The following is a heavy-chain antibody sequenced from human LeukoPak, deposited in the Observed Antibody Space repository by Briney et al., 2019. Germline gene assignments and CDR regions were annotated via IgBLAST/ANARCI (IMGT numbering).Heavy chain of an antibody. CDR1: GGSISSHY. CDR2: ISYSGTT. Sequence: SETLSLTCTVSGGSISSHYWSWIRQPPGKGLESIGYISYSGTTSYNPSLKSRVTISVDTSKNQFSLKLTSVTAADTAVYYCARDKGLPQAFDIWGQGTMVTVSS. J-gene: IGHJ3*02. D-gene: IGHD5/OR15-5a*01. V-gene: IGHV4-59*11. CDR3: ARDKGLPQAFDI.